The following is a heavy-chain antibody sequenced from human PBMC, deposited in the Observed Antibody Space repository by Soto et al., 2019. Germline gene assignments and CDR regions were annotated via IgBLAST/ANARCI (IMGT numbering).Heavy chain of an antibody. CDR2: ISYDGSNK. V-gene: IGHV3-30-3*01. J-gene: IGHJ4*02. Sequence: GGSLRLSCAASGFTFSSYAMHWVRQAPGKGLEWVAVISYDGSNKYYADSVKGRFTISRDNSKNTVYLQINGLRAEDTAVYYCARDFSMVIVAPGYWGQGTLVTVSS. CDR3: ARDFSMVIVAPGY. CDR1: GFTFSSYA. D-gene: IGHD5-12*01.